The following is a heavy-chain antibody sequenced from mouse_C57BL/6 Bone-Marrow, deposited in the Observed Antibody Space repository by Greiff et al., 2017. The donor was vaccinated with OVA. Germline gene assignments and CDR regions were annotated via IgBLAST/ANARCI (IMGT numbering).Heavy chain of an antibody. CDR2: IYPGGGYT. CDR1: GYTFTNYW. V-gene: IGHV1-63*01. Sequence: QVQLQQSGAELVRPGTSVKMSCKASGYTFTNYWIGWAKQRPGHGLEWIGDIYPGGGYTNYNEKFKGKATLTADKSSSTAYMQFSSLTSEDSAIYYCERRTYYYGSRGYAMDYWGQGTSVTVSS. J-gene: IGHJ4*01. D-gene: IGHD1-1*01. CDR3: ERRTYYYGSRGYAMDY.